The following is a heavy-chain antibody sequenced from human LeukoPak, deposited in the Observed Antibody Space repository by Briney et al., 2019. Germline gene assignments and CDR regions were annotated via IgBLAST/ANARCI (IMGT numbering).Heavy chain of an antibody. Sequence: AGGSLRLSCAASGFTFSSYSMNWVRQAPGKGLEWVSYISSSSSTLYYADSVKGRFTISRDNAKNSLYLQMNSLRAEDTAVYYCAREEELMNWFDPWGQGTLVTVSS. J-gene: IGHJ5*02. CDR2: ISSSSSTL. D-gene: IGHD1-26*01. V-gene: IGHV3-48*01. CDR1: GFTFSSYS. CDR3: AREEELMNWFDP.